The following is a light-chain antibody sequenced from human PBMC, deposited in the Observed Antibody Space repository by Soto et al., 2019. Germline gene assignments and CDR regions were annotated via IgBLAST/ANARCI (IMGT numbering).Light chain of an antibody. CDR2: DAS. Sequence: ETVLTQSPGTLSLSPGERATLSCRASQSVSSRSLAWYQQKPGQAPRLLIYDASSRATGIPDRFSGSGSGTDFSLTISRLEPEDFAVYYCQQYGSSGTFGQGTKVDIK. CDR1: QSVSSRS. V-gene: IGKV3-20*01. CDR3: QQYGSSGT. J-gene: IGKJ1*01.